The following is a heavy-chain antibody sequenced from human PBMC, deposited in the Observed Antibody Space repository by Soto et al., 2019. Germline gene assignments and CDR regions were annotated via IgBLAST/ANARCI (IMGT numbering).Heavy chain of an antibody. Sequence: QVQLQESGPGLVKPSQTLSLTCTVSGGSISSGDYYWSWIRQPPGKGLEWIGYIFYSGSTYYNPSLKSRVTISVDTSKNQFSLKLSSVTAADTAVYYCARANSARGYSYGYPYYFDYWGQGTLVTVCS. V-gene: IGHV4-30-4*01. CDR3: ARANSARGYSYGYPYYFDY. J-gene: IGHJ4*02. D-gene: IGHD5-18*01. CDR1: GGSISSGDYY. CDR2: IFYSGST.